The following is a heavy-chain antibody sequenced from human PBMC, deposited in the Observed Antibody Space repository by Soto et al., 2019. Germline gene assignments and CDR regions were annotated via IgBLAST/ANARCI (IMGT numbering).Heavy chain of an antibody. Sequence: GGSLRLSCAASGFTFSSYWMHWVRQAPGKGLVWVSRINSDGSSTSYADSVKGRFTISRDNAKNTLYLQMNSLRAEDTAVYYCARAQLDTMIVVASGDFDIWGQGTMVTVSS. CDR1: GFTFSSYW. CDR3: ARAQLDTMIVVASGDFDI. V-gene: IGHV3-74*01. J-gene: IGHJ3*02. D-gene: IGHD3-22*01. CDR2: INSDGSST.